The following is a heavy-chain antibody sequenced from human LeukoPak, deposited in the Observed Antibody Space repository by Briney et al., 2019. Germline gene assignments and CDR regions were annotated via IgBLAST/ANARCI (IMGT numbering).Heavy chain of an antibody. D-gene: IGHD5-18*01. CDR2: MNPNSGNT. J-gene: IGHJ4*02. CDR1: GYTFTSYD. CDR3: AKALDTYGYMRFDN. V-gene: IGHV1-8*01. Sequence: ASVKVSCKASGYTFTSYDINWVRQATGQGLEWMGWMNPNSGNTGYAQKFQGRVTMTRNTSISTAYMELSSLRSEDTAVYYCAKALDTYGYMRFDNWGQGTLVTVSS.